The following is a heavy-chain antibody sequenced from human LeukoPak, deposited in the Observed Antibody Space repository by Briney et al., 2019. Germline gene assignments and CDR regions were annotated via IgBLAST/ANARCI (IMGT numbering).Heavy chain of an antibody. CDR2: IYYSGST. Sequence: SETLSLTCIVSGGSISSSSYYWGWIRQPPGKGLEWIGSIYYSGSTYYNPSLKSRVTISVDTSKNQFSLKLSSVTAADTAVYYCARTVRGVNWFDPWGQGTLVTVSS. CDR1: GGSISSSSYY. CDR3: ARTVRGVNWFDP. V-gene: IGHV4-39*07. J-gene: IGHJ5*02. D-gene: IGHD3-10*01.